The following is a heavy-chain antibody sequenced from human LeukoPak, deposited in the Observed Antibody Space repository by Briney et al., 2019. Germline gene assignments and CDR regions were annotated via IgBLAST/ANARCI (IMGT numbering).Heavy chain of an antibody. D-gene: IGHD6-19*01. CDR3: ARVTGRAVSEYYFDY. CDR1: GFTVSSNY. Sequence: GGSLRLSCAASGFTVSSNYMSWVRQAPGKGLEWVSVIYSGGSTYYADSVKGRFTISRDNSKNTLYLQMNSLRAEDTAVYYCARVTGRAVSEYYFDYWGQETLVTVSS. CDR2: IYSGGST. V-gene: IGHV3-53*01. J-gene: IGHJ4*02.